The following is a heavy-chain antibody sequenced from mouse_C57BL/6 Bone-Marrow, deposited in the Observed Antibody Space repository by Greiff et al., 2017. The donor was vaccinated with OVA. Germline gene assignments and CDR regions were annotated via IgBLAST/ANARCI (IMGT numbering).Heavy chain of an antibody. V-gene: IGHV5-9-1*02. Sequence: EVQGVESGEGLVKPGGSLKLSCAASGFTFSSYAMSWVRQTPEKRLEWVAYISSGGDYIYYADTVKGRFTISRDNARNTLYLQMSSLKSEDTAMYYCTRGGYGNYHPYYFDYWGQGTTLTVSS. CDR2: ISSGGDYI. J-gene: IGHJ2*01. CDR3: TRGGYGNYHPYYFDY. CDR1: GFTFSSYA. D-gene: IGHD2-10*02.